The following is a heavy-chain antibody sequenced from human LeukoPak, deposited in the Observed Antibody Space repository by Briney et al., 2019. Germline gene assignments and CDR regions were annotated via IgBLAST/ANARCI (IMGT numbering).Heavy chain of an antibody. J-gene: IGHJ4*02. CDR1: GFTFSSYS. D-gene: IGHD6-6*01. CDR3: ARDKYSSSSIPLDY. V-gene: IGHV3-21*01. CDR2: ISSSSSYI. Sequence: PGGSLRLSCAASGFTFSSYSMNWVRQAPGKGLECVSSISSSSSYIYYADSVKGRFTISRDNAKNSLYLQMNSLRAEDTAVYYCARDKYSSSSIPLDYWGQGTLVTVSS.